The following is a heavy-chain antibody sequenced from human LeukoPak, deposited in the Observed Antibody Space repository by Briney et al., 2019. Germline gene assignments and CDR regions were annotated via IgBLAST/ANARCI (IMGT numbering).Heavy chain of an antibody. CDR3: ARVSISMVRGVIYYYYGMDV. D-gene: IGHD3-10*01. CDR2: IYYSGST. J-gene: IGHJ6*02. Sequence: PSETLSLTCTVSGGSISSYYWSWIRQPPRKGLEWIGYIYYSGSTNYNPSLKSRVTISVDTSKNQFSLKLSSVTAADTAVYYCARVSISMVRGVIYYYYGMDVWGQGTTVTVSS. CDR1: GGSISSYY. V-gene: IGHV4-59*01.